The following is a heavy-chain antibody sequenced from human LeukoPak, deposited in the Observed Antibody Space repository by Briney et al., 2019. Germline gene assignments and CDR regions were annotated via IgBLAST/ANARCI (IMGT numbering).Heavy chain of an antibody. CDR1: GFPFSTYA. V-gene: IGHV3-30-3*01. CDR3: ARGAPPDI. Sequence: PGGSLRLSCAASGFPFSTYAMYWVRQAPGKGLEWVAVVSYDGSNKYYADSVEGRFTIPRDSSKDTLYLQMNSLRAEDTAVYFCARGAPPDIWGQGTMVTVSS. J-gene: IGHJ3*02. CDR2: VSYDGSNK.